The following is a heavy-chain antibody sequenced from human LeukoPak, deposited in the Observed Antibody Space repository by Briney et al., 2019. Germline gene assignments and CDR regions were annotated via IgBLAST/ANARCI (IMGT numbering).Heavy chain of an antibody. CDR2: IKQDGSEQ. D-gene: IGHD3-3*01. CDR3: ARERQNKDFWSGGDY. J-gene: IGHJ4*02. V-gene: IGHV3-7*01. CDR1: GFTFSSYW. Sequence: GGSLRLSCAASGFTFSSYWMSWVRQAPGKGLEWVANIKQDGSEQYYVDSVKGRFTISRDNAKNSLYLQMNTLRPEDTAVYYCARERQNKDFWSGGDYWGQGTLVTVSS.